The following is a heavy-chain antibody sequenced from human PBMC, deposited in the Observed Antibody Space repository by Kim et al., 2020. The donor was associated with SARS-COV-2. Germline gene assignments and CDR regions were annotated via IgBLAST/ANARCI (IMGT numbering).Heavy chain of an antibody. CDR3: ARDVGGNWFDP. V-gene: IGHV3-66*01. CDR2: T. Sequence: TYYADSVKGRFTIPRDNAKNTLYLQMNSLRAEDTAVYYCARDVGGNWFDPWGQGTLVTVSS. J-gene: IGHJ5*02.